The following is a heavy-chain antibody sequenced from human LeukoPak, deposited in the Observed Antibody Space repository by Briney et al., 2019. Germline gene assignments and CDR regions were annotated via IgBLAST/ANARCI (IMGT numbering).Heavy chain of an antibody. CDR1: GYDFSIYT. CDR2: MNTNTGKA. J-gene: IGHJ6*02. Sequence: ASVKVSCKPSGYDFSIYTLNWVRQVPGQGPEWMGWMNTNTGKATYAQDFRGGFVFSFDSSVSTAYLEITSLQAADTAVYYCAREEGGLDVWGQGTTVTVSS. CDR3: AREEGGLDV. V-gene: IGHV7-4-1*02.